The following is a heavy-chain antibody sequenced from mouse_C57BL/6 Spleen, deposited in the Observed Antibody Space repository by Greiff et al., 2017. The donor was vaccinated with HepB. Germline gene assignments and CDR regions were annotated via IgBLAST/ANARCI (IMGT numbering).Heavy chain of an antibody. D-gene: IGHD2-1*01. Sequence: VMLVESGPELVKPGASVKISCKASGYAFSSSWMNWVKQRPGKGLEWIGRIYPGDGDTNYNGKFKGKATLTADKSSSTAYMQLSSLTSEDSAVYFCARAYGNYGYWGQGTTLTVSS. V-gene: IGHV1-82*01. CDR3: ARAYGNYGY. CDR1: GYAFSSSW. CDR2: IYPGDGDT. J-gene: IGHJ2*01.